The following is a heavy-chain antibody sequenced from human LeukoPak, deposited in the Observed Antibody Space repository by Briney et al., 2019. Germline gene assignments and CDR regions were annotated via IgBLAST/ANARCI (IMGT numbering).Heavy chain of an antibody. D-gene: IGHD3-3*01. CDR3: ARDYDFWSGPHIRGAYGMDV. CDR1: GGSISSGGYY. V-gene: IGHV4-31*03. Sequence: SQTLSLTCTVSGGSISSGGYYWSWIRQHPGKGLEWIGCIYYRGSTYYNPSLKSRLTISVDTSKKQFSLKLNSVTAADTAVYYCARDYDFWSGPHIRGAYGMDVWGQGTTVTVSS. CDR2: IYYRGST. J-gene: IGHJ6*02.